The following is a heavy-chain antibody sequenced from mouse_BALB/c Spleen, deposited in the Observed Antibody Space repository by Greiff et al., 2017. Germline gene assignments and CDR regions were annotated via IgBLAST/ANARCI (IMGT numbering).Heavy chain of an antibody. D-gene: IGHD1-1*01. CDR1: GFTFSSYA. CDR2: ISSGGST. CDR3: ANNYYGSSFDY. Sequence: EVKLVESGGGLVKPGGSLKLSCAASGFTFSSYAMSWVRQTPEKRLEWVASISSGGSTYYPDSVKGRFTISRDNARNILYLQMSSLRSEDTAMYYCANNYYGSSFDYWGQGTTLTVSS. V-gene: IGHV5-6-5*01. J-gene: IGHJ2*01.